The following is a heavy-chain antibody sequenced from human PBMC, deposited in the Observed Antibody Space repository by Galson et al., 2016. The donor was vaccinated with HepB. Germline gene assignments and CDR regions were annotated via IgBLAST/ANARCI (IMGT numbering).Heavy chain of an antibody. V-gene: IGHV3-23*01. Sequence: SLRLSCAASGCSISIYSMHWVRQAPGNGLEWGLAIRGSGTGTSYTDSVTGRFTISSDNSKNKLYLQMNSLRAEDTAVYYCARDPFGGSGPRGWYFDLWGRGTLVTVSS. CDR1: GCSISIYS. D-gene: IGHD6-19*01. CDR2: IRGSGTGT. J-gene: IGHJ2*01. CDR3: ARDPFGGSGPRGWYFDL.